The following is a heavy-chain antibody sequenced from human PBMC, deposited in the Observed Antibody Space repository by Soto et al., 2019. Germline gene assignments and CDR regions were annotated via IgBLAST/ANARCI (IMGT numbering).Heavy chain of an antibody. V-gene: IGHV1-69*12. CDR1: GGTFGNSA. CDR3: ARDKDRQQLGGNYYYGIDV. Sequence: QVQLVQSGAEVKKPGSSVTVSCKASGGTFGNSAISWVRQAPGQGLEWMGGIIPTFPTSDYAQKFQGRVTITADESTSTAYMELTSLRSEDTGVYYCARDKDRQQLGGNYYYGIDVWGQGTTVTVSS. D-gene: IGHD3-3*02. J-gene: IGHJ6*02. CDR2: IIPTFPTS.